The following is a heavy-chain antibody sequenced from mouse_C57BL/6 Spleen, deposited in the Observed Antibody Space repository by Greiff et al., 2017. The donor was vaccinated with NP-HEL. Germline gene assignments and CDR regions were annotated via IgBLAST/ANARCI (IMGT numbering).Heavy chain of an antibody. CDR3: ARRYGSSHYYAMDY. J-gene: IGHJ4*01. V-gene: IGHV5-15*01. CDR1: GFTFSDYG. D-gene: IGHD1-1*01. CDR2: ISNLAYSI. Sequence: EVQGVESGGGLVQPGGSLKLSCAASGFTFSDYGMAWVRQAPRKGPAWVAFISNLAYSIYYADTVTGRFTISRENAKNTLYLEMSSLRSEDTAMYYGARRYGSSHYYAMDYWGQGTSVTVSS.